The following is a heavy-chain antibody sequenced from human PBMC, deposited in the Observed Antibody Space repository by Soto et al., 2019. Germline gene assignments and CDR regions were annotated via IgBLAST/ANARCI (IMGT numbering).Heavy chain of an antibody. CDR2: ISSGGTTT. Sequence: WGSLLLSCTTSVFSFSSHAMSWVRQAPGKGLELVSSISSGGTTTFYAASVDGRFTISRDKSKNTLYLQMNSLRADDTAVYYCAREGGSIGGWFGRKFDSWGQGTKVTVSS. D-gene: IGHD6-19*01. CDR1: VFSFSSHA. J-gene: IGHJ4*02. CDR3: AREGGSIGGWFGRKFDS. V-gene: IGHV3-23*01.